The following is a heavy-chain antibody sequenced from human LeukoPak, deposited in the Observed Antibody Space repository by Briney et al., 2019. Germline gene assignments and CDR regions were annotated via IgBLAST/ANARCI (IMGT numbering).Heavy chain of an antibody. V-gene: IGHV3-23*01. CDR3: AKDAPTYYYGSGSYPAGDY. CDR1: GFTFSSYA. J-gene: IGHJ4*02. Sequence: GGSLRLSCAASGFTFSSYAMSWVRQAPGKGLEWVSAISGSGGSTYYADSVKGRFTISRDNSKNTLYLQMNSLGAEDTAVYYCAKDAPTYYYGSGSYPAGDYWGQGTLVTVSS. D-gene: IGHD3-10*01. CDR2: ISGSGGST.